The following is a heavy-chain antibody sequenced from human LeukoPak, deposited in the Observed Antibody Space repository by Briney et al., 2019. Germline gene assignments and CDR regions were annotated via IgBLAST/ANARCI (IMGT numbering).Heavy chain of an antibody. CDR2: ISSTSTSI. CDR1: GFPFCSHT. J-gene: IGHJ3*01. CDR3: AGGFRAFDF. V-gene: IGHV3-21*01. Sequence: TGGPLRLSCAPSGFPFCSHTMHGAPQAPGEGLEWVSSISSTSTSIYHADSVKGRFTISRDNTKNSLYLQMNSLRAEDTAVYYCAGGFRAFDFWAQGTVVTVSS.